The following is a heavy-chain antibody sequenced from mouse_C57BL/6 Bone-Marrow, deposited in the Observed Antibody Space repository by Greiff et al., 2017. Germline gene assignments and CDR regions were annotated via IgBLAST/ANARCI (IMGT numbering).Heavy chain of an antibody. J-gene: IGHJ4*01. CDR2: INPYNGGT. V-gene: IGHV1-19*01. D-gene: IGHD3-3*01. CDR1: GYTFTDYY. CDR3: AREGWAAMDY. Sequence: VQLQQSGPVLVKPGASVKMSCKASGYTFTDYYMNWVKQSHGKSLEWIGVINPYNGGTSYNQKFKGKATLTVDQSSSTAYRELNSLTSEDSAVYYCAREGWAAMDYWGQGTSVTVSS.